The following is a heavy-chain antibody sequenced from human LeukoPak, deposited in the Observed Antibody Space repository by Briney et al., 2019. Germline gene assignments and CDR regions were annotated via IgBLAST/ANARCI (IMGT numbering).Heavy chain of an antibody. CDR3: ARGVVLVRVGWYSGYYYFDY. CDR2: INHSGST. CDR1: GGSFSGYY. J-gene: IGHJ4*02. Sequence: SETLSLTCAVYGGSFSGYYWSWIRQPPGKGLEWIGEINHSGSTNYNPSLKSRVTISVDTSKNQFSLKLSSVTAADTAVYYCARGVVLVRVGWYSGYYYFDYWGQGTLVTVSS. D-gene: IGHD5-12*01. V-gene: IGHV4-34*01.